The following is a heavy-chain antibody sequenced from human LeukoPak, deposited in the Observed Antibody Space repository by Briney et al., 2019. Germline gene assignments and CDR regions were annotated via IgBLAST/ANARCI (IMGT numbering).Heavy chain of an antibody. CDR3: AREGSSIAALGWGQGAFDI. V-gene: IGHV4-38-2*02. CDR2: IFYSGST. J-gene: IGHJ3*02. D-gene: IGHD6-6*01. CDR1: GYSISSGYY. Sequence: KPSETLSLTCTVSGYSISSGYYWGWIRQPPGKGLEWIGYIFYSGSTNYNPSLKSRVTISVDTSKNQFSLKLSSVTAADTAVYYCAREGSSIAALGWGQGAFDIWGQGTMVTVSS.